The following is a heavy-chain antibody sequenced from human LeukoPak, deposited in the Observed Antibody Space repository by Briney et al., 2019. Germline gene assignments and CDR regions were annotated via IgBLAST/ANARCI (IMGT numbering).Heavy chain of an antibody. V-gene: IGHV4-34*01. Sequence: PSETLSLTCAVHNGSFSGYYWTWLRQAPGKGLEWIGEINNSGVTYYNPSLESRVTISRDTSKIQFSLQLKSVTAADTAVYYCARGGTTHYYGSGTSPWGQGTLVVVSS. CDR2: INNSGVT. CDR1: NGSFSGYY. D-gene: IGHD3-10*01. J-gene: IGHJ5*02. CDR3: ARGGTTHYYGSGTSP.